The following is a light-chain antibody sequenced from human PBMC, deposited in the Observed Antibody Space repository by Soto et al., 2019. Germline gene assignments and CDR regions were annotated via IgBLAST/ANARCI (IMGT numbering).Light chain of an antibody. Sequence: EIVLTQSPGTLSLSPGERATLSCRASQSVSSNFLAWYQQKPGQAPRLLIFGASSRASDIPDRFSGSGSGTDFTLTISRLEPEDFAVYYCQQYGSSPPYTFGRGTKLEIK. CDR2: GAS. CDR1: QSVSSNF. CDR3: QQYGSSPPYT. J-gene: IGKJ2*01. V-gene: IGKV3-20*01.